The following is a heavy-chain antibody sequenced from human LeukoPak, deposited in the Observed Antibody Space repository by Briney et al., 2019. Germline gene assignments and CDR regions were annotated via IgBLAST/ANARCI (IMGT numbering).Heavy chain of an antibody. CDR3: TTSRRKYYYDGSGYYLNGFDS. V-gene: IGHV3-15*01. CDR2: IKSKTDGGTT. CDR1: GFTFSNAW. D-gene: IGHD3-22*01. Sequence: GGSLRLSCAASGFTFSNAWMSWVRQAPGKGLEWVGRIKSKTDGGTTDYAAPVKGRFTISRDDSNNTLYLQMNRMNTEKTAVYYFTTSRRKYYYDGSGYYLNGFDSWGKGTIVTVA. J-gene: IGHJ3*02.